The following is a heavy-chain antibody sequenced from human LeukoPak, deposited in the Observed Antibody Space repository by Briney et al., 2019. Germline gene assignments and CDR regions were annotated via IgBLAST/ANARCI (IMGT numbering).Heavy chain of an antibody. J-gene: IGHJ4*02. CDR3: TTIAADGRLFDY. CDR1: GFTFNSYD. V-gene: IGHV3-13*05. D-gene: IGHD6-13*01. CDR2: IAMGGDP. Sequence: GGSLRLSCAASGFTFNSYDMHWVRQATGKGLEWVSGIAMGGDPLYPDSVKGRFTISRENANNSLYLQMNSLRAEDTAVYYCTTIAADGRLFDYWGQGTLVTVSS.